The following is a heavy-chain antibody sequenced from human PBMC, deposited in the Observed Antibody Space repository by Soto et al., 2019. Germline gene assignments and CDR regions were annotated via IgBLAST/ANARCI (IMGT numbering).Heavy chain of an antibody. CDR1: GGPTTGYY. CDR3: ARGVHGGGAYYFDS. Sequence: SETLSLTCNVSGGPTTGYYWTWIRQPPGKGLEWIGSFYSSGTPNFNPSLKSRVTISLNTSKNQFSLDLNSVTPTDTAVYYCARGVHGGGAYYFDSWGQGALVTVSS. CDR2: FYSSGTP. J-gene: IGHJ4*02. D-gene: IGHD2-15*01. V-gene: IGHV4-59*01.